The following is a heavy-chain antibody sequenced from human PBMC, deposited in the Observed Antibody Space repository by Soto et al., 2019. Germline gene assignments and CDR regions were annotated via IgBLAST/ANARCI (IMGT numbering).Heavy chain of an antibody. Sequence: GGSLRLSCTASGFTFSSYAMSWVRQAPGKGLEWVSSINGGGGTTNYADSVKGRFTISRDNSKNTMYPQMNSLRAEDTALYFSAKLICTDNCYDYWGQGTLVTV. CDR1: GFTFSSYA. V-gene: IGHV3-23*01. CDR3: AKLICTDNCYDY. D-gene: IGHD1-1*01. J-gene: IGHJ4*02. CDR2: INGGGGTT.